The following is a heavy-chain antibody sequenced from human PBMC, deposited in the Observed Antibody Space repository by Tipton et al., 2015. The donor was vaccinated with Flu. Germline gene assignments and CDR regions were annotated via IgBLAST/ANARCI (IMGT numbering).Heavy chain of an antibody. CDR3: APSTRYWTGGHFFGW. D-gene: IGHD2-2*01. J-gene: IGHJ4*02. V-gene: IGHV4-39*07. CDR1: GASISSTTYY. Sequence: TLSLTCDASGASISSTTYYWGWSRQPPGKGLEWIGSIYKTGITDYNPSLKSRVTLSLDTSKNQFSLKVKSVNAADTAVYYCAPSTRYWTGGHFFGWWGRGTQVTVSS. CDR2: IYKTGIT.